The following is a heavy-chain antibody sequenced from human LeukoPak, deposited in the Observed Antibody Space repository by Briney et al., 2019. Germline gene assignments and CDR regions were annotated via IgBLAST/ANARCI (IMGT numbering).Heavy chain of an antibody. V-gene: IGHV1-24*01. CDR1: GYTLTELS. Sequence: ASVKVSCKVSGYTLTELSMHWVRQAPGKGLEWMGGFDPEDGETIYAQKFQGRVTLTEDTSTDTAYMELSSLRSEDTAVYYCASASVVNMITFGGVIPRQGFDYWGQGTLVTVSS. J-gene: IGHJ4*02. CDR2: FDPEDGET. CDR3: ASASVVNMITFGGVIPRQGFDY. D-gene: IGHD3-16*02.